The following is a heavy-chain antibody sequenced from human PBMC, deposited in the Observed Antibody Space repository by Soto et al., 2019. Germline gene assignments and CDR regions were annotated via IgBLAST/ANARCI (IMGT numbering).Heavy chain of an antibody. CDR1: GGSISSSSYY. CDR2: IYYSGNT. CDR3: ARLTDYGDYVGYYYGMDV. J-gene: IGHJ6*02. V-gene: IGHV4-39*01. D-gene: IGHD4-17*01. Sequence: SVTLSLTCTVSGGSISSSSYYWGWIRQPPGKGLEWIGSIYYSGNTYYNPSLKSRVTISVDTSKNQFSLKLSSVTAADTAVYYCARLTDYGDYVGYYYGMDVWGQGTTVTVSS.